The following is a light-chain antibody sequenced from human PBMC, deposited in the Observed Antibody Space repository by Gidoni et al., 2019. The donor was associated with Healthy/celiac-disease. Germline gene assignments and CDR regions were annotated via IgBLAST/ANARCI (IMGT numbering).Light chain of an antibody. CDR2: LGS. J-gene: IGKJ1*01. V-gene: IGKV2-28*01. Sequence: DIVMTQSPLSLPVTPGEPASISCRSSQSLLHSNGYTYLDWYLQKPGQSPQLLIYLGSNRASGVPDRFSGRGSGTDFTLKISRVEAEDVGVYYCMQALQTPPWTFGQGTKVEIK. CDR1: QSLLHSNGYTY. CDR3: MQALQTPPWT.